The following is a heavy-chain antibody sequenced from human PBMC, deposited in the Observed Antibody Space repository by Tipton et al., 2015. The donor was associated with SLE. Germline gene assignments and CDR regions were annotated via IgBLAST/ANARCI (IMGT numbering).Heavy chain of an antibody. CDR2: IYYSGST. CDR1: GGSISSSSYY. CDR3: ARGAGIMHF. D-gene: IGHD3-16*01. Sequence: TLSLTCTVSGGSISSSSYYWGWIRQPPGKGLEWIGSIYYSGSTYYNPSLKSRVTISVDTSKNQFSLKLSSVTAADTAVYYCARGAGIMHFWGQGTLVTVSS. V-gene: IGHV4-39*07. J-gene: IGHJ4*02.